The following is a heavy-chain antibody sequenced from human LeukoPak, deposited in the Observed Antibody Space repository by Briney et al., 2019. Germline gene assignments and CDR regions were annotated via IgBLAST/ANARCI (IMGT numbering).Heavy chain of an antibody. D-gene: IGHD2-15*01. CDR1: GFNLRTYA. CDR2: IGGSDDTT. J-gene: IGHJ4*02. V-gene: IGHV3-23*01. Sequence: GQSLRLSCAASGFNLRTYAMNWVRQVPGKGLEWVSTIGGSDDTTYYADSVKGRFTTSSDFSTNTVSLQMNSLRAEDTAVYFCAKGLVVNDNYFDNWGQGTLVTVSS. CDR3: AKGLVVNDNYFDN.